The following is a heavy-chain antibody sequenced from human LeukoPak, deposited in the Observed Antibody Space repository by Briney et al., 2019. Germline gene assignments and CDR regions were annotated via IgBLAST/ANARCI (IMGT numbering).Heavy chain of an antibody. D-gene: IGHD3-10*01. Sequence: SETLSLTCTVSGGSISSSSYCWGWIRQPPGKGLEWIGSIYYSGSTYYNPSLKSRVTISVATSKNQLSLKLSSLTAADTAVYFCARHWFGEPRVGFDYWGQGTLVTVSS. CDR2: IYYSGST. J-gene: IGHJ4*02. CDR1: GGSISSSSYC. V-gene: IGHV4-39*01. CDR3: ARHWFGEPRVGFDY.